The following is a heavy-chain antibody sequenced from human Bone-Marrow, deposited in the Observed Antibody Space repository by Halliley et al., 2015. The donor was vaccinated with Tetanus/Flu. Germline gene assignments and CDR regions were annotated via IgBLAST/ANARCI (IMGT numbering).Heavy chain of an antibody. CDR1: GGSISSYY. CDR3: ARDSSWKGADHFDS. D-gene: IGHD6-13*01. Sequence: LRLSCTVSGGSISSYYWSWIRQPPGKGLEWIGYMYYNGSTKYNPSLKSRVTISVGSSKKQFSLKLRSVTAADTAVYYCARDSSWKGADHFDSWGQGTLVTVSS. CDR2: MYYNGST. V-gene: IGHV4-59*01. J-gene: IGHJ4*02.